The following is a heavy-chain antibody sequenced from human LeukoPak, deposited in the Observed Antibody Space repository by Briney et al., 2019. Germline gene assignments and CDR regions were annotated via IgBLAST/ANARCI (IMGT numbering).Heavy chain of an antibody. V-gene: IGHV4-30-4*07. CDR1: GGSISSGAYS. J-gene: IGHJ3*02. CDR3: ARGSNYYDSSGYYGADPGSYAFDI. CDR2: IYHSGST. Sequence: NPSETLSLTCAVSGGSISSGAYSWSWIRQPPGKGLEWIGYIYHSGSTYYNPSLKSRVTMSVDTSKNQFSLKLSSVTAADTAVYYCARGSNYYDSSGYYGADPGSYAFDIWGQGTMVTVSS. D-gene: IGHD3-22*01.